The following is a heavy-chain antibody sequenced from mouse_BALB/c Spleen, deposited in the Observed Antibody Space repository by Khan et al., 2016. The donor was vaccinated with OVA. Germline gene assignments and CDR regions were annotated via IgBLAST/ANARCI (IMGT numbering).Heavy chain of an antibody. CDR3: ASHLTGSFAY. CDR1: GFSFSSYS. J-gene: IGHJ3*01. CDR2: ISSGGDYT. D-gene: IGHD4-1*01. Sequence: EVHLVESGGDLVKPGGSLKLSCAASGFSFSSYSMSWVRQTPDKRLEWVATISSGGDYTYYPDIVKGRFTIYRDNAKNTLYLKMSSLNAEDTAMYYCASHLTGSFAYWGQGTLVTVSA. V-gene: IGHV5-6*01.